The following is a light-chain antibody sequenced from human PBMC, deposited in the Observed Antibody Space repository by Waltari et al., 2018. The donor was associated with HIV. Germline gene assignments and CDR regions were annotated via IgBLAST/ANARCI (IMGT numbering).Light chain of an antibody. V-gene: IGKV1-9*01. Sequence: DIQLTQSPSFLSASVGDRASITCRDSRDVSNFLALYQKKPGTAPKLLIYGESTLQSGVPSRFGGSGSGAQFTLTINSLQPDDFATYYCQQSDSYPLTFGQGTRL. CDR3: QQSDSYPLT. CDR2: GES. CDR1: RDVSNF. J-gene: IGKJ5*01.